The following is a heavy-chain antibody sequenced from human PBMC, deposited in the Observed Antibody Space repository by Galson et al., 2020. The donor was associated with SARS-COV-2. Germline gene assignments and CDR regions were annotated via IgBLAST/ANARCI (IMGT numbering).Heavy chain of an antibody. J-gene: IGHJ4*02. CDR1: GFTFGNFR. CDR3: ARDGGGLGY. Sequence: PGGSLRLSCTASGFTFGNFRMHWVRQAPGKGLVWVSFISSDGRITPYADSVKGRFTISRDNAKNTMYLEMNSLRVEDTAVYYCARDGGGLGYWGQGTLVTVSS. V-gene: IGHV3-74*01. D-gene: IGHD3-16*01. CDR2: ISSDGRIT.